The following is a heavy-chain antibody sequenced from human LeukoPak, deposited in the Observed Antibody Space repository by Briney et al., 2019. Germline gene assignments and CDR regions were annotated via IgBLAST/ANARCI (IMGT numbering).Heavy chain of an antibody. J-gene: IGHJ3*02. CDR3: AKESKVDAFDI. Sequence: GGSLRLSCAASGFTFDDYAMHWVRQAPGKGLEWVSGISWNNGSIGYADSVKGRFTISRDNAKDSLYLQMNSLRAEDMALYYCAKESKVDAFDIWGQGTMVTVSS. CDR1: GFTFDDYA. CDR2: ISWNNGSI. V-gene: IGHV3-9*03.